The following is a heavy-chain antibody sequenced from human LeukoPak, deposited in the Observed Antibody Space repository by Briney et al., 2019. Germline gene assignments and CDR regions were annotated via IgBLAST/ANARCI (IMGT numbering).Heavy chain of an antibody. D-gene: IGHD1-26*01. J-gene: IGHJ5*02. CDR3: ARGGVGATPGPYNWFDP. CDR2: IIPIFGIA. Sequence: ASVKVSCKASGGTFSSYAISWVRQAPGQGLEWMGRIIPIFGIANYARKFQGRVTITADKSTSTAYMELSSLRSEDTAVYYCARGGVGATPGPYNWFDPWGQGTLVTVSS. CDR1: GGTFSSYA. V-gene: IGHV1-69*04.